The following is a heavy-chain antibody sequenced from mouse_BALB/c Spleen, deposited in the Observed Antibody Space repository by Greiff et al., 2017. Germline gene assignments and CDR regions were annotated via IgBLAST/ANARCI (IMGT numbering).Heavy chain of an antibody. CDR3: ARSRSYYYGSSHWYFDV. Sequence: VQLVESGAELMKPGASVKISCKATGYTFSSYWIEWVKQRPGHGLEWIGEILPGSGSTNYNEKFKGKATFTADTSSNTAYMQLSSLTSEDSAVYYCARSRSYYYGSSHWYFDVWGAGTTVTVSS. J-gene: IGHJ1*01. CDR2: ILPGSGST. V-gene: IGHV1-9*01. CDR1: GYTFSSYW. D-gene: IGHD1-1*01.